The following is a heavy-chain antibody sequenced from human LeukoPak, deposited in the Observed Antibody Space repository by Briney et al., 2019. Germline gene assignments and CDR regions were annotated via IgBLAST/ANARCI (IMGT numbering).Heavy chain of an antibody. CDR1: GFTFSSYG. CDR2: ISGSGGST. CDR3: ANDGAYYDSSTDAFDI. V-gene: IGHV3-23*01. Sequence: GGSLRLSCAASGFTFSSYGMSWVRQAPGKGLEWVSAISGSGGSTYYADSVKGRFIISRDNSKNTLHLQMNSLRAEDTAVYYCANDGAYYDSSTDAFDIWGQGTMVTVSS. J-gene: IGHJ3*02. D-gene: IGHD3-22*01.